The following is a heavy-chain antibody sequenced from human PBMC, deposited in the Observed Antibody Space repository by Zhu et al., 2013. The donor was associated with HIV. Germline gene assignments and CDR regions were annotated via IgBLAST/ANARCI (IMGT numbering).Heavy chain of an antibody. J-gene: IGHJ5*02. V-gene: IGHV1-69*04. CDR3: ARDWVTKSGWFDP. CDR1: GYTFTSYA. Sequence: QVQLVQSGAEVKKPGASVKVSCKASGYTFTSYAMHWVRQAPGQGLEWMGRIIPILGIANYAQKFQGRVTITADKSTSTAYMELSSLRSEDTAVYYCARDWVTKSGWFDPWGQGTLVTVSS. CDR2: IIPILGIA. D-gene: IGHD3-3*01.